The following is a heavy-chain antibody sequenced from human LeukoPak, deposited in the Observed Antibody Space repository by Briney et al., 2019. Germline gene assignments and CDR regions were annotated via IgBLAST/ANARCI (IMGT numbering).Heavy chain of an antibody. CDR1: GYTFTDSF. V-gene: IGHV1-2*06. Sequence: ASVKVSCEASGYTFTDSFIHWVRQAPGQGPEWMGRMNANSGVTMYAQTLQDRVTMTRDTSISTGYMELSRLTSDDTAVYYCARDLSSTSNWEFDYWGQGTLVTVSS. CDR2: MNANSGVT. CDR3: ARDLSSTSNWEFDY. D-gene: IGHD7-27*01. J-gene: IGHJ4*02.